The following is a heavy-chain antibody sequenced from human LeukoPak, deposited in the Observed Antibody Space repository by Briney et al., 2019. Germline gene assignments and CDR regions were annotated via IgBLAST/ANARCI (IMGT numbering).Heavy chain of an antibody. CDR3: ARPNIAVAGTASAFDI. Sequence: PSETLFLTCAVYGGSFSGYYWSWIRQPPGKGLEWIGEINHSGSTNYNPSLKSRVTISVDTSKNQFSLKLSSVTAADTAVYYCARPNIAVAGTASAFDIWGQGTMVTVPS. V-gene: IGHV4-34*01. J-gene: IGHJ3*02. D-gene: IGHD6-19*01. CDR2: INHSGST. CDR1: GGSFSGYY.